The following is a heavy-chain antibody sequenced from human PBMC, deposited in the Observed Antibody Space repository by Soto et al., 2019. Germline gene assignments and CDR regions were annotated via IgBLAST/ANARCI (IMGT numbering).Heavy chain of an antibody. CDR3: ARGDCVCGTCYSLACSFYYYMDV. Sequence: EVQLVESGGGLVQPGGSLRLSCAASGFTFGNYWMYWVRQAPGKGLVWVSRINSDGSVSSYADSVKGRLTISRDNVKNTLYLQMDSLRVEDTAVYYCARGDCVCGTCYSLACSFYYYMDVWGKGTTVTVFS. CDR2: INSDGSVS. D-gene: IGHD2-15*01. J-gene: IGHJ6*03. CDR1: GFTFGNYW. V-gene: IGHV3-74*01.